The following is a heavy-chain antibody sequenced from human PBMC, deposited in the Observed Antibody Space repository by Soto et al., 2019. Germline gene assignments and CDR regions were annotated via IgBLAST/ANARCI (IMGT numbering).Heavy chain of an antibody. V-gene: IGHV4-34*01. J-gene: IGHJ6*02. D-gene: IGHD3-10*01. CDR1: GGSFSGYD. CDR2: INHSGST. Sequence: SETLSLTCAVYGGSFSGYDWSWIRQPPGKGLEWIGEINHSGSTNYNPSLKSRVTISVDTSKNQFSLKLSSVTAADTAVYYCARTRYGSGSYYPDYYYYYGMDVWGQGTTVTVSS. CDR3: ARTRYGSGSYYPDYYYYYGMDV.